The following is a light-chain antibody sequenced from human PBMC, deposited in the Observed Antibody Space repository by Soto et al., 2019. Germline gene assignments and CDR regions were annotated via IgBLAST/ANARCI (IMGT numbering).Light chain of an antibody. J-gene: IGLJ2*01. V-gene: IGLV2-23*01. CDR1: SSEVGSYNL. CDR3: CSDAGSSPCLL. CDR2: EGN. Sequence: QSALTQPASVSGSPGQSITISCTGTSSEVGSYNLVSWYQQHPGKAPKLMIYEGNKRPSGVSNRFSGSKSGNTASLTISGLQAEDEAYYYCCSDAGSSPCLLFGGGTKLTVL.